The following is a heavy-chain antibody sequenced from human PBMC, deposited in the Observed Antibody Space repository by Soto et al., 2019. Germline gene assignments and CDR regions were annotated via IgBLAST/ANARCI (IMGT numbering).Heavy chain of an antibody. J-gene: IGHJ6*01. V-gene: IGHV4-4*02. CDR3: ARVSGSYYYGMDV. CDR2: IYHSGST. Sequence: LSLTCAVSGGSISSSYWWSWVRQPPGKGLEWIGEIYHSGSTNYNTSLKSRVTISVDKSKNQFSLKVTSVTAADAAVYYCARVSGSYYYGMDVWGQGTTVTVYS. CDR1: GGSISSSYW.